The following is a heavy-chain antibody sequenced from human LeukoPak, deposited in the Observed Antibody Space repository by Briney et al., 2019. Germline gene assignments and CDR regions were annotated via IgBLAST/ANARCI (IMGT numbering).Heavy chain of an antibody. CDR3: ARTSYYGSGRARYMDV. Sequence: GASVKVSCKTSGYTFTSYYMHWVRQAPGQGLEWMGIINPSGGSTSYAQKFQGRVTMTRDTSISTAYMELSRLRSDDTAMYYCARTSYYGSGRARYMDVWGKGTTVTVSS. J-gene: IGHJ6*03. CDR2: INPSGGST. V-gene: IGHV1-46*01. D-gene: IGHD3-10*01. CDR1: GYTFTSYY.